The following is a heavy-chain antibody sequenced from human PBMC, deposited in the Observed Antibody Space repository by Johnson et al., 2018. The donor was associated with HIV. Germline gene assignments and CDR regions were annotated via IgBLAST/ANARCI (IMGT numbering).Heavy chain of an antibody. D-gene: IGHD3-10*01. CDR1: GFTVSSNY. V-gene: IGHV3-53*01. J-gene: IGHJ3*02. Sequence: VQLVESGGGLIQPGGSLRLSCAAFGFTVSSNYMSWVRQAPGKGLEWVSVIYSGGSTYYADSVKGRFTISRDNAKNSLYLQMNSLRAEDTAVYYCARAPSDDREFLDAFDIWGQGTMVTVSS. CDR2: IYSGGST. CDR3: ARAPSDDREFLDAFDI.